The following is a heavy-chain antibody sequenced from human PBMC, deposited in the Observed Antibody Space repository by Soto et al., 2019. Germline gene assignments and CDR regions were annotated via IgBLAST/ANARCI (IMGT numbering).Heavy chain of an antibody. V-gene: IGHV4-59*07. D-gene: IGHD6-13*01. J-gene: IGHJ5*02. CDR1: GVSISSYY. Sequence: SDNLFLTCTFSGVSISSYYWRWILQPPGKGLEWIGYIYYSGSTNYNPSLKSRVTISVYTSKNQFSLKLSSVTAADTAVYYCATTSRVSRGVYWFDPWGQGTLVTVS. CDR3: ATTSRVSRGVYWFDP. CDR2: IYYSGST.